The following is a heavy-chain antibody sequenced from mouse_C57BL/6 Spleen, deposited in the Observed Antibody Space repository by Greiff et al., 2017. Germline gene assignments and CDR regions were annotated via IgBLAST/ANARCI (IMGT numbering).Heavy chain of an antibody. CDR1: GFTFSSYA. V-gene: IGHV5-9-1*02. CDR2: ISSGGDYI. J-gene: IGHJ4*01. Sequence: EVKLVESGEGLVKPGGSLKLSCAASGFTFSSYAMSWVRQTPEKRLEWVAYISSGGDYIYYADTVKGRFTISRDNARNTLYLQMSSLKSEDTAMYYCTRDPTTVVAGGAMDYWGQGTSVTVSS. CDR3: TRDPTTVVAGGAMDY. D-gene: IGHD1-1*01.